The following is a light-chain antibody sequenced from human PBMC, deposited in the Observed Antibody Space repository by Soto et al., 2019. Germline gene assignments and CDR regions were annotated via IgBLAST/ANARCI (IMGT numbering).Light chain of an antibody. Sequence: DIQLTQSPSSLSASIGDRVSITCRASETISTDLNWYQQKPGKAPNLLIYSVSNLQSGVPSRFSGSGSGTDFTLTISSLQPEDFATYYCQQSFSTPWTFGQGTKVEL. J-gene: IGKJ1*01. CDR3: QQSFSTPWT. CDR2: SVS. CDR1: ETISTD. V-gene: IGKV1-39*01.